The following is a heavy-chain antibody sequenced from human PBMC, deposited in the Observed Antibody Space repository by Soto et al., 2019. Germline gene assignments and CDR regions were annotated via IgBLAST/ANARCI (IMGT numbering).Heavy chain of an antibody. CDR1: GYSVTSYY. V-gene: IGHV1-46*03. Sequence: QVQLVQSGAEVRKPGASVKVARKASGYSVTSYYIHWVRQAPGQGLEWMGIINPSGDTTTYAQRFQGRVTRTRDTSTNTIYMGLRSLRSEATAVYFCASLGPWFGEPWRGQCFEFWGQGTLVTVSS. CDR2: INPSGDTT. CDR3: ASLGPWFGEPWRGQCFEF. D-gene: IGHD3-10*01. J-gene: IGHJ4*02.